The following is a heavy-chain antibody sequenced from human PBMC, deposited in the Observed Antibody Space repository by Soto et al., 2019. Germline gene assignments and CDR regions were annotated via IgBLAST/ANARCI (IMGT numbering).Heavy chain of an antibody. D-gene: IGHD3-22*01. CDR2: IIPIFGTA. CDR3: ARATFYYDSSGYRNFDY. CDR1: GGTFSSYA. V-gene: IGHV1-69*13. Sequence: GASVKVSCKASGGTFSSYAIGWVRQAPGQGLEWMGGIIPIFGTAKYAQKFQGRVTITADESTNTVYMELSSLSSEDTAVYYCARATFYYDSSGYRNFDYWGQGTLVTVYS. J-gene: IGHJ4*02.